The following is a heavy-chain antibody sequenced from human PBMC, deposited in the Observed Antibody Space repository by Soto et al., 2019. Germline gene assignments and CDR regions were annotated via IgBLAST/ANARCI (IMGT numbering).Heavy chain of an antibody. J-gene: IGHJ6*02. Sequence: ASVKVSCKASGYTFTGYYMHWVRQAPGQGLEWMGWISPNSGGTNYAQKFQGWVTMTRDTSISTAYMELSRLRSDDTAVYYCARADIVVVPAAKEYYYYGMDVWGQGTTVTVSS. CDR3: ARADIVVVPAAKEYYYYGMDV. CDR1: GYTFTGYY. CDR2: ISPNSGGT. V-gene: IGHV1-2*04. D-gene: IGHD2-2*01.